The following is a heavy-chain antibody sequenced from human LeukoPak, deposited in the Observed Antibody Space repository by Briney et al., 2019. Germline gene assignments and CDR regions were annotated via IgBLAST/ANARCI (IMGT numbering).Heavy chain of an antibody. CDR1: GFTFSSYA. CDR2: ISYDGSNK. Sequence: GGSLRLSCAASGFTFSSYAMHWVRQAPGKGLEWVALISYDGSNKYYADSVKGRFTISRDNSKNTLYLQMNSLRTEDTAVYYCARCPYTINVGYYYYYMDVWGKGTTVTVSS. V-gene: IGHV3-30*04. CDR3: ARCPYTINVGYYYYYMDV. D-gene: IGHD5-12*01. J-gene: IGHJ6*03.